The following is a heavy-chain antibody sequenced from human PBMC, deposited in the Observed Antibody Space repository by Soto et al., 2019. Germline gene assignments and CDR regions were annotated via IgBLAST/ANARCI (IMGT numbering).Heavy chain of an antibody. J-gene: IGHJ4*02. V-gene: IGHV1-18*04. CDR1: GYTFTNFG. D-gene: IGHD1-26*01. Sequence: QVQLVQSGAEVENPGASVKVSCKASGYTFTNFGINWVRQAPGQGLEWMGWITPYNGNANYAQKHQGRLTITTDTSTSTAYMELRSLRSDDTAVYYCARAQMYSGAYHDYLGQGTLVTVSS. CDR3: ARAQMYSGAYHDY. CDR2: ITPYNGNA.